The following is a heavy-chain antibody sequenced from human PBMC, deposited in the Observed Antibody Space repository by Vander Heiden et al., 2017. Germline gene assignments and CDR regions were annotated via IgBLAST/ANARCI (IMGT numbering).Heavy chain of an antibody. CDR2: ISHDGSNK. Sequence: QVQLVESGGGVVQPGRSLRLSCAASGFTFSRYGLHWVRQAPGKGLEWVAVISHDGSNKYYADSVKGRFTVSRDNSKNTMYLQMNSLRAEDTAVYYCANGCSSTSCYTEYFQHWGQGTLVTVSS. CDR3: ANGCSSTSCYTEYFQH. D-gene: IGHD2-2*02. V-gene: IGHV3-30*18. CDR1: GFTFSRYG. J-gene: IGHJ1*01.